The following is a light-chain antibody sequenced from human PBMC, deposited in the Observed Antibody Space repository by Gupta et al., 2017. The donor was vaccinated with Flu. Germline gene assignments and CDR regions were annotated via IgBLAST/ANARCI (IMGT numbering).Light chain of an antibody. V-gene: IGKV3D-20*02. CDR2: DAS. CDR3: QQYGNWPFT. CDR1: RRVSSSY. Sequence: ATLLLPRGETAPPCSTSRRVSSSYLVWYQQKPGQTPRLLIYDASSRATGIPDRFSGSGSGTDFTLTISRLEPEDFAVYYCQQYGNWPFTFGQGTRLEIK. J-gene: IGKJ2*01.